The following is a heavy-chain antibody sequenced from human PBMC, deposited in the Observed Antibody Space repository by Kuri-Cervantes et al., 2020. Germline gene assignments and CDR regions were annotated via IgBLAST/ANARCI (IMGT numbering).Heavy chain of an antibody. J-gene: IGHJ4*02. V-gene: IGHV4-31*03. CDR2: IYYSGST. CDR1: GGSISSGGYY. D-gene: IGHD6-13*01. CDR3: ARDTPSLIQQQLVLPFDY. Sequence: SETLSLTCTVSGGSISSGGYYWSWIRQHPGKGLEWIGYIYYSGSTYYNPSLKSRVTISVDTSKNQFSLKLSSVTAADTAVYYCARDTPSLIQQQLVLPFDYWGQGTLVTVSS.